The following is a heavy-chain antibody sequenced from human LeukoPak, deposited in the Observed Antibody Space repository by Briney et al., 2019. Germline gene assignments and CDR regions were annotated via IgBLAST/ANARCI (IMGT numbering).Heavy chain of an antibody. CDR1: GFTFSNSW. Sequence: PGGSLRLSCAASGFTFSNSWMSWVRQAPGKGLEWVAFIRYDGSNKYYADSVKGRFTISRDNSKNTLYLQMNSLRAEDTAVYYCAIDSSSWHYYYYYYMDVWGKGTTVTISS. CDR3: AIDSSSWHYYYYYYMDV. D-gene: IGHD6-13*01. CDR2: IRYDGSNK. V-gene: IGHV3-30*02. J-gene: IGHJ6*03.